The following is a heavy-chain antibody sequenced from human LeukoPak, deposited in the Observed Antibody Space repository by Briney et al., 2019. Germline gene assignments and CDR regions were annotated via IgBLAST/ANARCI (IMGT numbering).Heavy chain of an antibody. V-gene: IGHV3-9*01. Sequence: GGSLRLSCAASGFTVSSNYMSWVRQAPGKGLEWVSGISWNSGSIGYADSVKGRFTISRDNAKNSLYLQMNSLRAEDTALYYCAKETDYGDYPLFDYWGQGTLVTVSS. CDR2: ISWNSGSI. D-gene: IGHD4-17*01. J-gene: IGHJ4*02. CDR3: AKETDYGDYPLFDY. CDR1: GFTVSSNY.